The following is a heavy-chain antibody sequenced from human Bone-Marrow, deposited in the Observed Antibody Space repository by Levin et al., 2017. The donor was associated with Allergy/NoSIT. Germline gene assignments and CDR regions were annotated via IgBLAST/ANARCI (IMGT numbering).Heavy chain of an antibody. J-gene: IGHJ4*02. CDR2: ISYDGSNK. V-gene: IGHV3-30-3*01. Sequence: HGESLKISCAASGFTFSSYAMHWVRQAPGKGLEWVAVISYDGSNKYYADSVKGRFTISRDNSKNTLYLQMNSLRAEDTAVYYCARGQYTGVGYCSGGSCSPERRGFDYWGQGTLVTVSS. CDR3: ARGQYTGVGYCSGGSCSPERRGFDY. D-gene: IGHD2-15*01. CDR1: GFTFSSYA.